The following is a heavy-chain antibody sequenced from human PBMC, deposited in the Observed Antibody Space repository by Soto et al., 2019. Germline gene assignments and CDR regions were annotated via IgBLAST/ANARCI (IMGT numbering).Heavy chain of an antibody. CDR1: GFTFNTFA. V-gene: IGHV3-23*01. J-gene: IGHJ4*02. CDR2: LSGSGSLS. CDR3: ARDRGGALDS. Sequence: EVLLLESGGGLVQPGGSLRLSCAASGFTFNTFAMTWDRQAPGKGLEWVSALSGSGSLSYYADSVKGRFTISRDNSKNTMYLQMNNLSVDETAVYFCARDRGGALDSWGQGTLVTVSS. D-gene: IGHD2-15*01.